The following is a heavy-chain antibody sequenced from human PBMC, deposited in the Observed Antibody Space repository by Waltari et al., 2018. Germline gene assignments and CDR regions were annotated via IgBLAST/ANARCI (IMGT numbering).Heavy chain of an antibody. J-gene: IGHJ3*02. CDR3: ARDLSLCGGDCYSAFDI. D-gene: IGHD2-21*02. CDR2: IIPIFGTA. V-gene: IGHV1-69*12. Sequence: QVQLVQSGAEVKKPGSSVKVSCKASGGTFSSYAISWVRQAPGQGLEWMGGIIPIFGTANYEQKFQGRVTITADESTSTAYMELSSLRSEDTAVYYCARDLSLCGGDCYSAFDIWGQGTMVTVSS. CDR1: GGTFSSYA.